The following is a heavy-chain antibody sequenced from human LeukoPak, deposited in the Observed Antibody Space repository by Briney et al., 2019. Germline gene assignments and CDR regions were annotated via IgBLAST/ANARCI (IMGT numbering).Heavy chain of an antibody. CDR1: GFTFSSYG. J-gene: IGHJ4*02. CDR3: AKDSGYYFGSGRPDY. D-gene: IGHD3-10*01. CDR2: ISYDGSNK. V-gene: IGHV3-30*18. Sequence: PGGSLRLSCAASGFTFSSYGMHWVRQAPGKGLEWVAVISYDGSNKYYADSVKGRFTISRDNSKNTLYLQMNSLRAEDTAVYYCAKDSGYYFGSGRPDYWGQGTLVTVSS.